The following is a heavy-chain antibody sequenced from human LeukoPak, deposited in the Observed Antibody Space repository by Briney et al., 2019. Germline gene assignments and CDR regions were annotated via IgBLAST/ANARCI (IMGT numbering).Heavy chain of an antibody. D-gene: IGHD3-10*01. CDR3: ARQSLSYYYGSGSYRHYYYYYMDV. V-gene: IGHV5-51*01. CDR2: IYPGDSDT. J-gene: IGHJ6*03. CDR1: GYSFTSSW. Sequence: GESLKISCKGSGYSFTSSWIGWVRPMPGKGLEWMGIIYPGDSDTRYSPSFQGQVTISADKSISTAYLQWSSLKASDTAMYYCARQSLSYYYGSGSYRHYYYYYMDVWGKGTTVTVSS.